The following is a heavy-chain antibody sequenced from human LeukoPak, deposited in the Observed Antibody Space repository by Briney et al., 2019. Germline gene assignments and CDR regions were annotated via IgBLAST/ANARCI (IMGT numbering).Heavy chain of an antibody. D-gene: IGHD3-16*02. CDR3: ATTYMGAQSYDYVWGSYRSPRRSDAFDI. Sequence: RPSETLSLTCTVSGGSISSYYWSWIRQPPGKGLEWIGYIYYSGSTNYNPSLKSRVTISVDTSKNQFSLKLSSVTAADTAVYYCATTYMGAQSYDYVWGSYRSPRRSDAFDIWGQGTMVTVSS. J-gene: IGHJ3*02. CDR2: IYYSGST. V-gene: IGHV4-59*12. CDR1: GGSISSYY.